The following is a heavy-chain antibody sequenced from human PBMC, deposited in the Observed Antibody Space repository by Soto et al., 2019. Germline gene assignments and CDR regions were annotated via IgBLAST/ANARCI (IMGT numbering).Heavy chain of an antibody. CDR2: ISSSSYI. Sequence: GGSLRLSCAASGFTFSSYSMNWVRQAPGKGLEWVSSISSSSYIYYADSVKGRFTISRDNAKNSLYLQMNSLRAEDTAVYYCARERGGYCSGGSCYHYGMDVWGQGTTVTVSS. V-gene: IGHV3-21*01. D-gene: IGHD2-15*01. J-gene: IGHJ6*02. CDR1: GFTFSSYS. CDR3: ARERGGYCSGGSCYHYGMDV.